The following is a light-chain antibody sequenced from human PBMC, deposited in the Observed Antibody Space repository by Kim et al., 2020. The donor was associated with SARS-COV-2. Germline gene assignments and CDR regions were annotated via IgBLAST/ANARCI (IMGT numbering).Light chain of an antibody. CDR1: SGSIASNY. V-gene: IGLV6-57*04. J-gene: IGLJ3*02. Sequence: FMLTQPHSVSESPGKTVTISCTRSSGSIASNYVQWYQQRPGSAPTTVIYEDDQRPSGDPDRFSGSIDSSSNSASLTISGLKTEDEADYYCQSYDNKSSGVFGGGTQLTVL. CDR2: EDD. CDR3: QSYDNKSSGV.